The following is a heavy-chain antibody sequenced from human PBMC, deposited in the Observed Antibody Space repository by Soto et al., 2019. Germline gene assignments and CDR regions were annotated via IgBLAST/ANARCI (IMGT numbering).Heavy chain of an antibody. V-gene: IGHV3-48*01. CDR3: AREGGAVFVDYYYYMDV. CDR1: GFTFSSYS. D-gene: IGHD3-16*01. CDR2: ISSSSSTI. Sequence: GGSLRLSCAASGFTFSSYSMNWVRQAPGKGLEWVSYISSSSSTIYYADSVKGRFTISRDNAKNSLYLQMNSLRAEDTAVYYYAREGGAVFVDYYYYMDVWGKGTTVTVSS. J-gene: IGHJ6*03.